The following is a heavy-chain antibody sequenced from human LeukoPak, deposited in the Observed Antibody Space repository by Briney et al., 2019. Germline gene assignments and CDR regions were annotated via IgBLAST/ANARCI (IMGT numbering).Heavy chain of an antibody. CDR1: GGSISSGGYY. Sequence: PSQTLSLTCTVSGGSISSGGYYWSWIRQHPGKGLEWIGYIYYSGSTYYNPSLKSRVTISVDTSKNQFSLKLSSVTAADTAVYYCARGRNRLFAYYSKYNTYDYWGQGTLVTVSS. J-gene: IGHJ4*02. V-gene: IGHV4-31*03. D-gene: IGHD2-21*01. CDR3: ARGRNRLFAYYSKYNTYDY. CDR2: IYYSGST.